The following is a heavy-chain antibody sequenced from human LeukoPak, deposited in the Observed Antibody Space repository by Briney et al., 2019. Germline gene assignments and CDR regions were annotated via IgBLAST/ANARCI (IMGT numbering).Heavy chain of an antibody. CDR1: GFTFSSYG. J-gene: IGHJ5*02. Sequence: GGSLRLSCAASGFTFSSYGMHWVRQAPGKGLEWVTFIRYDGNNKYYADSVKGRFTISRDNSKNTVFLQMDSLRAEDTALYYCAKERTRVTGGWTWGQGTLVTVSS. CDR2: IRYDGNNK. CDR3: AKERTRVTGGWT. D-gene: IGHD2-21*02. V-gene: IGHV3-30*02.